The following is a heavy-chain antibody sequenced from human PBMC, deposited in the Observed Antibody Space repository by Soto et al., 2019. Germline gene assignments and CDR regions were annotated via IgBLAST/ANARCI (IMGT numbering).Heavy chain of an antibody. CDR3: AVHSTPWFREYFQN. J-gene: IGHJ1*01. CDR2: IKSKTDGGTI. V-gene: IGHV3-15*01. Sequence: PGGSLRLSCVASGFTFSDAWMSWVRQAPGKGLEWVGRIKSKTDGGTIDYAAPVKGRFTISRHDSRNRLYLEINSLKTEHTAVYYCAVHSTPWFREYFQNERQGALVTVSS. CDR1: GFTFSDAW. D-gene: IGHD3-10*01.